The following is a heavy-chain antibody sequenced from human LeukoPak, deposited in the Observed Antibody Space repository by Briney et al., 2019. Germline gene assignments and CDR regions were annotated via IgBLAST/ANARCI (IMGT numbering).Heavy chain of an antibody. D-gene: IGHD2-21*01. Sequence: SETLSLTCIVSGGSISSYYWNWIRQSAGKGLEWIGRFYSSVSTDYNPSLKSRAAISIDTSKNQFSLNLTSVTAADTAAYYCASGWLRYYYFDTWGQGTLVTVSS. CDR3: ASGWLRYYYFDT. CDR2: FYSSVST. CDR1: GGSISSYY. V-gene: IGHV4-4*07. J-gene: IGHJ4*02.